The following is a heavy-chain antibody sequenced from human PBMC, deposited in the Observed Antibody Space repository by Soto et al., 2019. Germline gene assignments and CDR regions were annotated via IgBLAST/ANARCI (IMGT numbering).Heavy chain of an antibody. V-gene: IGHV1-69*13. D-gene: IGHD3-22*01. CDR1: GGTFSSYA. Sequence: SVKVSCKASGGTFSSYAISWVRQAPGQGLEWMGGIIPIFGTANYAQKFQGRVTITADESTSTAYMELSSLRSEDTAVYYCARVGYYYDSSGYPLVYGMDVWGQGTTVTVSS. CDR2: IIPIFGTA. CDR3: ARVGYYYDSSGYPLVYGMDV. J-gene: IGHJ6*02.